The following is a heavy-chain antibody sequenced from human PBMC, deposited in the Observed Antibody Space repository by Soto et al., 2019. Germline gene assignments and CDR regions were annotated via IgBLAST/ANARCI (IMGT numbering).Heavy chain of an antibody. D-gene: IGHD5-12*01. CDR2: IMPIFRTP. J-gene: IGHJ6*02. Sequence: QVQLVQSGAEVKKPGSSVKVSCKASGGTFSSYAISWVRQAPGQGLEWMGGIMPIFRTPDYAQKFQGRVTITAEESTSTAYMELSSLRSDDTGLYYCARDNDRLQLGGNYYYIMDVWGQWTTVTVSS. CDR3: ARDNDRLQLGGNYYYIMDV. CDR1: GGTFSSYA. V-gene: IGHV1-69*12.